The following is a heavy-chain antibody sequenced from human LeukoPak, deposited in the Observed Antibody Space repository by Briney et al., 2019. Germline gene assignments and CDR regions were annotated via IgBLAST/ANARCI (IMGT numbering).Heavy chain of an antibody. CDR3: ARVSYYYYGMDV. V-gene: IGHV4-30-4*01. CDR1: GGSISSGDYY. Sequence: SETLSLTCTVSGGSISSGDYYWRWIRQPPGKGLEWIGYIYYSGSTYYNPSLKSRVTISVDTSKNQFSLKLSSVTAADTAVYYCARVSYYYYGMDVWGQGTTVTVSS. J-gene: IGHJ6*02. CDR2: IYYSGST.